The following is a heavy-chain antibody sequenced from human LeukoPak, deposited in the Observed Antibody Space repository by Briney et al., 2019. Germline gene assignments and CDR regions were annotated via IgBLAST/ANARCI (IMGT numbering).Heavy chain of an antibody. CDR1: GGSFSGYY. D-gene: IGHD2-2*01. CDR2: INHSGST. J-gene: IGHJ5*02. Sequence: SETLSLTCAVYGGSFSGYYWRWIRQPPWKGLEWIGEINHSGSTNYNPSLKSRVTISVDTSKNQFSLKLSSVTAADPAVYYCARDRPYHGRPRTWFDPWGQGTLVTVSS. V-gene: IGHV4-34*01. CDR3: ARDRPYHGRPRTWFDP.